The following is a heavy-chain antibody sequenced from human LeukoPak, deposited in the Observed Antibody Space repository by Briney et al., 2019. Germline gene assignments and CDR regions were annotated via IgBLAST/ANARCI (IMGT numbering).Heavy chain of an antibody. D-gene: IGHD5-18*01. V-gene: IGHV3-23*01. CDR3: AKAPSPPTVMVTQA. J-gene: IGHJ5*02. CDR1: GFTFSSYA. CDR2: ISGSGGST. Sequence: PGGSLRLSCAASGFTFSSYAMSWVRQAPGKGLEWVSAISGSGGSTYYADSVKGRFTISRDNSKNTLYLQMNSLGAEDTAVYYCAKAPSPPTVMVTQAWGQGTLVTVSS.